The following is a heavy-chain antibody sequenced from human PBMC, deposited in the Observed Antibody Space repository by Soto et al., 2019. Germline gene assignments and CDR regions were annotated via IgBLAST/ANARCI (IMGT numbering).Heavy chain of an antibody. V-gene: IGHV4-59*01. J-gene: IGHJ5*02. D-gene: IGHD3-10*01. CDR2: IYYSGST. CDR1: GGSISSYY. Sequence: SETLSLTCTVSGGSISSYYWSWIRQPPGKGLEWIGYIYYSGSTNYNPSLKSRVTISVDTSKNQFSLKLSSVTAADTAVYYCARDLRFAGENWFDPWGQGTLVTVS. CDR3: ARDLRFAGENWFDP.